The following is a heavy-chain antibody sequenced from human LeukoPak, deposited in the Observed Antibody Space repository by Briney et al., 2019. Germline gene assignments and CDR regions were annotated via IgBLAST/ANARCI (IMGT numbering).Heavy chain of an antibody. D-gene: IGHD6-19*01. CDR1: GFTFSNYW. Sequence: AGGSLRLSCAASGFTFSNYWMNWVRQAPGKGLEWVANIKEDGSEKNYVDSVKGRFTISRDNAKNSLYLQMSSLRAEDTAVYYCARDPLIAEAGIYFDYWGQGTLVTVSS. J-gene: IGHJ4*02. CDR2: IKEDGSEK. CDR3: ARDPLIAEAGIYFDY. V-gene: IGHV3-7*05.